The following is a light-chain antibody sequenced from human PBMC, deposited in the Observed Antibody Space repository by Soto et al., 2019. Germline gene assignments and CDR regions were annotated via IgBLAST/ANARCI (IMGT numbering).Light chain of an antibody. V-gene: IGLV1-40*01. Sequence: QSVLTQSPSVSGAPGQRVTISCTGSSSNIGTGSDVRWYQHLPGAAPRLLLYGNNNRPSGVPDRFSGSKSGTSASLAITGLQAEYEADYYCQSFDSSLSAYVFGPGTKVPVL. J-gene: IGLJ1*01. CDR1: SSNIGTGSD. CDR3: QSFDSSLSAYV. CDR2: GNN.